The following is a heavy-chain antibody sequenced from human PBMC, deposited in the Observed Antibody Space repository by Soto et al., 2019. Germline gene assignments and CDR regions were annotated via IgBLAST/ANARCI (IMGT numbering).Heavy chain of an antibody. CDR2: IYSGGST. Sequence: HPGGSLRLSCAASGFTVSSNYMSWVRQAPGKGLEWVSVIYSGGSTYYADSVKGRFTISRDNSKNTLYLQMNSLRAEDTAVYYCARGPHYDSSGYLDYWGQGTLVTVSS. D-gene: IGHD3-22*01. CDR3: ARGPHYDSSGYLDY. J-gene: IGHJ4*02. V-gene: IGHV3-66*01. CDR1: GFTVSSNY.